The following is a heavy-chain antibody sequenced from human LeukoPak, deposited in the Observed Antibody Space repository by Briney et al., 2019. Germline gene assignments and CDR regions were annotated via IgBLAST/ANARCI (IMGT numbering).Heavy chain of an antibody. V-gene: IGHV3-21*01. CDR3: SRDRLGGLDY. Sequence: PRGSLRLSCAASGFTVSSNYMNWVRQAPGKGLEWVSSISTTSTYIFYADSLKGRFTISRDNAKNSVYLQMNSLRPEDTAVYYCSRDRLGGLDYWGQGTLVTVSS. CDR1: GFTVSSNY. J-gene: IGHJ4*02. CDR2: ISTTSTYI. D-gene: IGHD5-12*01.